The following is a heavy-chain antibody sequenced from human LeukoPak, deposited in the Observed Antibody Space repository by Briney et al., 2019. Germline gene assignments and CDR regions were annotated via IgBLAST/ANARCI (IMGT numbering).Heavy chain of an antibody. D-gene: IGHD4-17*01. CDR3: ARDLGDDLTTVTSGNWFDP. CDR2: ISAYNGNT. J-gene: IGHJ5*02. V-gene: IGHV1-18*01. Sequence: ASVKVSCKASGYTFSSYGITWVRQAPGQGLEWMGWISAYNGNTNYAQKLQGRVTMSTDTSTSTACMELRSLRSDDTAIYFCARDLGDDLTTVTSGNWFDPWGQGTLVTVSS. CDR1: GYTFSSYG.